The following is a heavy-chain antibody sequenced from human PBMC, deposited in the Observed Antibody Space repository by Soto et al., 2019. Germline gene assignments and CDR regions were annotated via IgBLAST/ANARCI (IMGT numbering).Heavy chain of an antibody. CDR1: GFTVSDIY. Sequence: GSLRLPCAASGFTVSDIYVRRVRKAPGKGLEWVSVIYSGGSTMYADSVKGRFTISRDNAKNTLYLQMNSLRAEDTAVYYCARPGGYDDYSWFDTWGQGTLVTVSS. CDR2: IYSGGST. V-gene: IGHV3-66*04. D-gene: IGHD4-17*01. CDR3: ARPGGYDDYSWFDT. J-gene: IGHJ5*02.